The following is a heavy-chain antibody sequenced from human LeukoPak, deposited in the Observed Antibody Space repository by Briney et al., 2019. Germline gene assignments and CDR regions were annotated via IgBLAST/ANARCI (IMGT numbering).Heavy chain of an antibody. CDR3: ARGFPRIFTIFSQNNWFDP. Sequence: SETLSLTCAVYGGSFSGYYWSWLRQPPGKGLEWIGEINHSGSTNYNPSLKSRVTISVDTSKNQFSLKLSSVTAADTAVYYCARGFPRIFTIFSQNNWFDPWGPGTLVTVSS. D-gene: IGHD3-9*01. CDR2: INHSGST. CDR1: GGSFSGYY. J-gene: IGHJ5*02. V-gene: IGHV4-34*01.